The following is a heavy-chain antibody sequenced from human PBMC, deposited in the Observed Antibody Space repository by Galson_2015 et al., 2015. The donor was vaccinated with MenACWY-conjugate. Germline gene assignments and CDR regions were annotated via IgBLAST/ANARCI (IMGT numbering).Heavy chain of an antibody. V-gene: IGHV1-18*04. D-gene: IGHD3-10*01. CDR1: GYTFTSYG. CDR3: ARGRQRGYYYGSGTGRYYFDY. J-gene: IGHJ4*02. CDR2: ISAYNGNT. Sequence: SVKVSCKASGYTFTSYGISWVRQAPGQGLEWMGWISAYNGNTNYAQKLQGRVTMTTDTSTSTAYMELRSLRSDDTAVYYCARGRQRGYYYGSGTGRYYFDYWGQGTLVTVSS.